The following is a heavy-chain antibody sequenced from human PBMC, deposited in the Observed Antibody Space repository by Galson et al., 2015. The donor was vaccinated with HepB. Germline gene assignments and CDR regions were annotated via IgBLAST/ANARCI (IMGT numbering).Heavy chain of an antibody. D-gene: IGHD6-6*01. V-gene: IGHV3-33*01. J-gene: IGHJ4*02. CDR3: ARDSSSSPFDY. CDR1: GFTFSSYG. CDR2: IWYDGSSK. Sequence: SLRLSCAASGFTFSSYGMHWVRQAPGKGLEWVAVIWYDGSSKYYADSVKGRFTISRDNSKNTLYLQMNSLRAEDTAVYYCARDSSSSPFDYWGQGTLVTVSS.